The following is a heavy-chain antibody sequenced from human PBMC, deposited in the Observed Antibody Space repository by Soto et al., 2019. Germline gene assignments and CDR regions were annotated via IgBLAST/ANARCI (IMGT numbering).Heavy chain of an antibody. CDR3: ASTPPQSRHLTGFYYPPYFDP. V-gene: IGHV3-21*01. D-gene: IGHD3-9*01. J-gene: IGHJ5*02. Sequence: GGSLRLSCAASGFTFITYTMSWVRQAPGKGLEWVSSISGSSSYIYYTDSVKGRFTISRDNAKNSLYLQMNSLRAEDTAIYYCASTPPQSRHLTGFYYPPYFDPWGQGTLVTVSS. CDR2: ISGSSSYI. CDR1: GFTFITYT.